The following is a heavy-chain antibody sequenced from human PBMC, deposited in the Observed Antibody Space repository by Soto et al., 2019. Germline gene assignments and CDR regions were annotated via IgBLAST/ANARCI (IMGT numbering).Heavy chain of an antibody. Sequence: GGSLRLSCVVSGFTFSDHYMDWVRQAPGKGLEWVGRIRNKAKTYTTDYAASVKGRLTISRDDSKNSLYLQMNSLKAEDTAVYYCVTDAHGGHVFDYWRQGTLVTVSS. D-gene: IGHD2-15*01. J-gene: IGHJ4*02. V-gene: IGHV3-72*01. CDR2: IRNKAKTYTT. CDR1: GFTFSDHY. CDR3: VTDAHGGHVFDY.